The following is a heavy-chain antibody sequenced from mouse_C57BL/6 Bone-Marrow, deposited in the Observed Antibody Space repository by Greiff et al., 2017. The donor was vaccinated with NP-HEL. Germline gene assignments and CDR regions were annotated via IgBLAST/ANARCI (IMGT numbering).Heavy chain of an antibody. J-gene: IGHJ4*01. CDR1: GYTFTSYP. CDR2: SHPYNDDT. D-gene: IGHD1-1*01. CDR3: ARRSNVGYAMEY. V-gene: IGHV1-47*01. Sequence: VQLVESGAELVKPGASVTMSCKASGYTFTSYPIEWVKQSPGKCLEWIGNSHPYNDDTKYNDKFKGKATLTVEKSSSTASLDLSRLTSDDSAVDYCARRSNVGYAMEYGGRGNAATVTA.